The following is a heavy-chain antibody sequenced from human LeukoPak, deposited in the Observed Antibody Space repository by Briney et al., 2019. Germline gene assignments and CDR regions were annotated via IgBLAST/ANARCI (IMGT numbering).Heavy chain of an antibody. CDR3: ARDLYYYDSGGYYYRPYYYYYYMDV. Sequence: ASETLSLTCTVSGGSISSYYWSWLRQPPGKGLEWIGNMYYSGYSGSTNYNPSLKSRVTISVDTSKNQFSLKLSSVTAAGTAVYYCARDLYYYDSGGYYYRPYYYYYYMDVWGKGTTVTVSS. D-gene: IGHD3-22*01. V-gene: IGHV4-59*01. CDR2: MYYSGYSGST. CDR1: GGSISSYY. J-gene: IGHJ6*03.